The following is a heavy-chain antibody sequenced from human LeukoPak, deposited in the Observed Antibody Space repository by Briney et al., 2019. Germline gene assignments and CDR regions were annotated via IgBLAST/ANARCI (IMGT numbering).Heavy chain of an antibody. J-gene: IGHJ4*02. D-gene: IGHD6-6*01. Sequence: PGGSLRVSCAASRFTFSSYGRHGVRQAPGKGLEGVAVIWYDGSKKYYADSVKGRFTISRDNSKNTLYLQMNSLRAEDTAVYYCARDSIAARTFDYWGQGTLVTVSS. CDR2: IWYDGSKK. CDR3: ARDSIAARTFDY. V-gene: IGHV3-33*01. CDR1: RFTFSSYG.